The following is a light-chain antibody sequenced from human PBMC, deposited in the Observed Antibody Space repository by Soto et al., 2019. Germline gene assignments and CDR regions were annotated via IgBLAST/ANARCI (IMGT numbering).Light chain of an antibody. J-gene: IGKJ2*02. CDR3: QQSYSTPRT. Sequence: DIQMTQSPSSLSASVGDRVSITCRASQSISTYLNWYQQKPGKAPELLIYAASSLQSGVPSRFSGSGSGTDFALTISSLQPEDFATYYCQQSYSTPRTFGQGTKLAIK. CDR2: AAS. CDR1: QSISTY. V-gene: IGKV1-39*01.